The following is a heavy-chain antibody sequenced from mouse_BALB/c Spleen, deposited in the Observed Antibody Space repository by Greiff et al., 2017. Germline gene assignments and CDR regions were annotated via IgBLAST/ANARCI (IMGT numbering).Heavy chain of an antibody. V-gene: IGHV5-4*02. CDR2: ISDGGSYT. CDR1: GFTFSDYY. J-gene: IGHJ4*01. CDR3: ARNPYAMDY. Sequence: EVQLVESGGGLVKPGGSLKLSCAASGFTFSDYYMYWVRQTPEKRLEWVATISDGGSYTYYPDSVKGRFTISRDNAKNNLYLQMSSLKSEDTAMYYCARNPYAMDYWGQGTSVTVSS.